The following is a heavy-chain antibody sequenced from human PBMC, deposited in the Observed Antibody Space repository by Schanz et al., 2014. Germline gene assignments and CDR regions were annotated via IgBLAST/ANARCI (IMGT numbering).Heavy chain of an antibody. CDR2: IYSSGST. Sequence: EVQLLESGGGLVQPGGSLRLSCAASGFTFSSYAMTWVRQAPGKGLEWVSTIYSSGSTYYADSVRGRFTISRDNSMNTVYLQMNSLRSDDAAVYYCAKSKSQLPLFDYWGQGTLVAVSS. V-gene: IGHV3-23*05. CDR1: GFTFSSYA. D-gene: IGHD2-21*01. CDR3: AKSKSQLPLFDY. J-gene: IGHJ4*02.